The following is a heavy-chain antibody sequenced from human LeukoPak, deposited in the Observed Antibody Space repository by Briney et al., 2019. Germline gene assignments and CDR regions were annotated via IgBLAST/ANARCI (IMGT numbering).Heavy chain of an antibody. J-gene: IGHJ4*02. V-gene: IGHV4-38-2*02. Sequence: SETLSLTCTVSGYSISSGYYWGWIRQPPGKGLEWIGSIYHSGSTYYNPSLKSRVTISVDTSKNQFSLKLSSVTAADTAVYYCARSLTGTTDYWGQGTLVTVSS. D-gene: IGHD1-1*01. CDR3: ARSLTGTTDY. CDR2: IYHSGST. CDR1: GYSISSGYY.